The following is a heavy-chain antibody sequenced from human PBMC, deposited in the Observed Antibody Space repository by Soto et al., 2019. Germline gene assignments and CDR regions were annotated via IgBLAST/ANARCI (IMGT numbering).Heavy chain of an antibody. J-gene: IGHJ4*02. Sequence: EVQMVESGGGLVQPGGSLRLSCAASGFAFSTYWMLWVRQDPEKGLVWVSRINSDGSFTSYADSVKGRFTISRDNAKNTLYLPMNSLRAEDTAVYYCARGYSDTSGGSYYSPFDFWGQGTLVTVSS. CDR1: GFAFSTYW. CDR3: ARGYSDTSGGSYYSPFDF. V-gene: IGHV3-74*01. D-gene: IGHD2-15*01. CDR2: INSDGSFT.